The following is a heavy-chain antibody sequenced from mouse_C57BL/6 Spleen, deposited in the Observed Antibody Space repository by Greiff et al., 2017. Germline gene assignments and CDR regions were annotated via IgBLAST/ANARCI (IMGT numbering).Heavy chain of an antibody. D-gene: IGHD2-4*01. CDR2: IRLKSDNYAT. CDR3: TAYDYAWFAY. V-gene: IGHV6-3*01. J-gene: IGHJ3*01. Sequence: EVQVVESGGGLVQPGGSMKLSCVASGFTFSNYWMNWVRQSPEKGLEWVAQIRLKSDNYATHYAESVKGRFTISRDDSKSSVYLQMNNLRAEDTGIYYCTAYDYAWFAYWGQGTLVTVSA. CDR1: GFTFSNYW.